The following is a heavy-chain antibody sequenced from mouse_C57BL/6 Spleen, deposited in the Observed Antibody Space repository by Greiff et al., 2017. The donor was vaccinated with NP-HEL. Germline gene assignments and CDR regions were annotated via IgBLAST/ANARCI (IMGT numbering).Heavy chain of an antibody. Sequence: QVHVKQPGAELVKPGASVKLSCKASGYTFTSYWMHWVKQRPGRGLEWIGRLDPFSGGIKYDETLKSKVNLSVDKPSSTAYRQLSSLTSEDSAVYYCAREDYGSSSGFAYWGQGTLVTVSA. D-gene: IGHD1-1*01. CDR2: LDPFSGGI. CDR3: AREDYGSSSGFAY. J-gene: IGHJ3*01. CDR1: GYTFTSYW. V-gene: IGHV1-72*01.